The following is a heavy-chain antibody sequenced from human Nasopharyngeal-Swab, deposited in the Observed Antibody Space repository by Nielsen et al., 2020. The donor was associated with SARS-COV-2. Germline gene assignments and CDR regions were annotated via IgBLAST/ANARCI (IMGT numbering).Heavy chain of an antibody. V-gene: IGHV1-69*01. D-gene: IGHD6-19*01. Sequence: GRQAPGQGREWMGGIIPIFGTANYAQKFQGRVTITADESTSTAYMELSSLRSEDTAVYYCARSVWAESSGWFPGWFDPWGQGTLVTVSS. J-gene: IGHJ5*02. CDR3: ARSVWAESSGWFPGWFDP. CDR2: IIPIFGTA.